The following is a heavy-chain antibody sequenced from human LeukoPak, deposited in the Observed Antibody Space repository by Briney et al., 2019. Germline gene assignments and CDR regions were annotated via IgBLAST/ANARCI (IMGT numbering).Heavy chain of an antibody. D-gene: IGHD6-25*01. CDR3: ATGSAAHYYYMDV. Sequence: PGGSLRLSCAASGFTFSSYSMNWVRQAPGKGLEWISYISSSSTIYYADSVKGRFTISRDNAKNSLYLQMNSLRAEDTAVYYCATGSAAHYYYMDVWGKGTTVTVSS. CDR1: GFTFSSYS. J-gene: IGHJ6*03. V-gene: IGHV3-48*01. CDR2: ISSSSTI.